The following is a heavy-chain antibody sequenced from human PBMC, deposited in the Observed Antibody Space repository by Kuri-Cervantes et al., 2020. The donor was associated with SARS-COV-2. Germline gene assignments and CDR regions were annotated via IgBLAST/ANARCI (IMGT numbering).Heavy chain of an antibody. D-gene: IGHD2-15*01. J-gene: IGHJ6*02. CDR1: GFTFSGHW. CDR2: INPDGSYT. V-gene: IGHV3-74*01. CDR3: ARTYCSGGSCYYDRGMDV. Sequence: GGSLRLSCAASGFTFSGHWIHWVRQAPGKGLVWVSRINPDGSYTNNADSVKGRFTLSRDNAKNMLFLQMNSLRAEDTAVYYCARTYCSGGSCYYDRGMDVWGQGTTVTVSS.